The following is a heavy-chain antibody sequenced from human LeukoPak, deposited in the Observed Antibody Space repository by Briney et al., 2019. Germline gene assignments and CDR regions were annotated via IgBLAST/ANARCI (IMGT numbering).Heavy chain of an antibody. V-gene: IGHV4-59*01. J-gene: IGHJ6*03. CDR3: MDV. Sequence: SETLSLTCTVSGGSISSYYWSWIRQPPGKGLEWIGYIYHSGSTTYNPSLKSRVTISLDTSKNQISLNLTSVTAADTAVYFYMDVWGKGTTVTVSS. CDR2: IYHSGST. CDR1: GGSISSYY.